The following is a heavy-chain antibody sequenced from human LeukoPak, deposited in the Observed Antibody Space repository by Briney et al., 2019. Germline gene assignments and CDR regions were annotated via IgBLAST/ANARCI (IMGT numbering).Heavy chain of an antibody. CDR3: ARHLVGATPWPDY. V-gene: IGHV4-34*01. J-gene: IGHJ4*02. CDR2: INHSGST. Sequence: SETLSLTCAVYGGSFSGYYWSWIRQPPGKGLEWIGEINHSGSTNYNPSLKSRVTISVDTSKNQFSLKLSSVTAADTAVYYCARHLVGATPWPDYWGQGTLVTVSS. CDR1: GGSFSGYY. D-gene: IGHD1-26*01.